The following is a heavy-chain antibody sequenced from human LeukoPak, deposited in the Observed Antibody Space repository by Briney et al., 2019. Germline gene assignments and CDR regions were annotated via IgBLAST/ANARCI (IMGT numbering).Heavy chain of an antibody. V-gene: IGHV3-23*01. D-gene: IGHD2-15*01. CDR1: GFTFSSYA. CDR3: ARIGIGYCSGGSCYYYGMDV. Sequence: GGSLRLSCAASGFTFSSYAMSWVRQAPGKGLEWVSAISGSGGSTYYADSVKGRFTISRDNSKNTLYLQMNSLRAEDTAVYYCARIGIGYCSGGSCYYYGMDVWGQGTTVTVSS. CDR2: ISGSGGST. J-gene: IGHJ6*02.